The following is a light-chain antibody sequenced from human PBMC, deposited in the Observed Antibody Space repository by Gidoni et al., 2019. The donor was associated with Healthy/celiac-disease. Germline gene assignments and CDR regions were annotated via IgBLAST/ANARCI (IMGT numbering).Light chain of an antibody. J-gene: IGLJ1*01. CDR3: AAWDDSLSVHYV. CDR2: RNN. V-gene: IGLV1-47*01. CDR1: SSNIGSNY. Sequence: QSGLTQPPSASGTPGQRVTISCSGSSSNIGSNYVYWYQQLPGTAPKLLIYRNNQRPSGVPDRFSGSKSGTSASLAISGLRSEDEADYYCAAWDDSLSVHYVFGTGTKVTVL.